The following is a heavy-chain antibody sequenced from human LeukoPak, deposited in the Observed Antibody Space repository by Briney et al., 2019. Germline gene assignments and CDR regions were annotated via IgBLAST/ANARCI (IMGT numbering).Heavy chain of an antibody. CDR3: ARFFGSYYVDY. V-gene: IGHV4-39*07. J-gene: IGHJ4*02. CDR1: GGSISSSSYY. D-gene: IGHD1-26*01. CDR2: FYYSGST. Sequence: SETLSLTCTVSGGSISSSSYYWGWIRQPPGKGLGRFGTFYYSGSTYYNPSLKSRVTISVDTSKNQFSLKLSSVTAADTAVYYCARFFGSYYVDYWGQGTLVTVSS.